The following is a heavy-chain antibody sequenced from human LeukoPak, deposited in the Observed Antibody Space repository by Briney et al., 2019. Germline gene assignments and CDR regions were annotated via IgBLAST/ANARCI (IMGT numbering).Heavy chain of an antibody. CDR3: ARDAPELGRDPYYYYYMDV. CDR2: IIPIFGTA. J-gene: IGHJ6*03. V-gene: IGHV1-69*06. Sequence: SVKVSCKASGGTFSSYAISWVRQAPGQGLEWMGGIIPIFGTANYAQKFQGRVTVTADKSTSTAYMELSSLRSEDTAVYYCARDAPELGRDPYYYYYMDVWGKGTTVTVSS. CDR1: GGTFSSYA. D-gene: IGHD3-10*01.